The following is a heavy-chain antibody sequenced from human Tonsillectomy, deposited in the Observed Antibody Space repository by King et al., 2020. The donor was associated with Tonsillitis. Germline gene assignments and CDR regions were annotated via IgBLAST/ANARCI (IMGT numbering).Heavy chain of an antibody. CDR3: AKDLMFELRYIFPLDY. V-gene: IGHV3-30*02. D-gene: IGHD5-18*01. CDR2: IRYDGSNK. Sequence: VQLVESGGGVVQPGGSLRLSCAASGFTFSSYGMHWVRQAPGKGLEWVAFIRYDGSNKYYADSVKGRFTISRDNSKNTLYLQMNSLRAEDTAVYYCAKDLMFELRYIFPLDYWGQGTLVTVSS. J-gene: IGHJ4*02. CDR1: GFTFSSYG.